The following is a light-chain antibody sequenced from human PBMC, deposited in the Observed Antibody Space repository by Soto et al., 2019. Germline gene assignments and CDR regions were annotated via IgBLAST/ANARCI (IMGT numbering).Light chain of an antibody. Sequence: QSVLTHPPSASGSPGQSVTIPCTGTSSDVGGYNYVSWYQQHPGKAPKLMIYEVSKRPSGVPDRFPGSKSGNTASLTVSGLQAEDEADYYCSSYAGSNNLEVFGTGTRSPS. CDR2: EVS. CDR3: SSYAGSNNLEV. CDR1: SSDVGGYNY. J-gene: IGLJ1*01. V-gene: IGLV2-8*01.